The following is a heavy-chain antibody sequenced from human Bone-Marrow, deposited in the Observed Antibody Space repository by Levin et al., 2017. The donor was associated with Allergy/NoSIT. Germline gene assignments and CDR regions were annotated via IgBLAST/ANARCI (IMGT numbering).Heavy chain of an antibody. CDR1: GYTFTDYF. CDR2: INPNSGDT. J-gene: IGHJ3*02. Sequence: ASVKVSCKASGYTFTDYFIHWVRLAPGQGLEWMGWINPNSGDTDSSQNFQGTVTMTRDTSISTAYMEVTSLTSNDTALYYCARISSAAFDMWGQGSVVTVSS. CDR3: ARISSAAFDM. V-gene: IGHV1-2*02. D-gene: IGHD6-19*01.